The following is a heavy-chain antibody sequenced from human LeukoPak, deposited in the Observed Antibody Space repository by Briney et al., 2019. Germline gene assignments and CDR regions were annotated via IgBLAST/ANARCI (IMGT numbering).Heavy chain of an antibody. CDR3: AREGQQLGYYYYYMDV. V-gene: IGHV3-9*01. CDR2: ISWNSGSI. Sequence: SGGSLRLSCAASGFTFDDYAMHWVRQAPGKGLEWVSGISWNSGSIGYADSVKGRFTISRDNAKNSLYLQMNSLRAEDTALYYCAREGQQLGYYYYYMDVWGKGTTVTVSS. CDR1: GFTFDDYA. D-gene: IGHD6-13*01. J-gene: IGHJ6*03.